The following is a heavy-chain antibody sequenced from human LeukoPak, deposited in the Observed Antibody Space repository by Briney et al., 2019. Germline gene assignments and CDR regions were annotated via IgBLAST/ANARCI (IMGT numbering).Heavy chain of an antibody. CDR2: IYYSGST. CDR3: ARHIKGYYDSSGYEAFDI. CDR1: GGSISSSSYY. D-gene: IGHD3-22*01. Sequence: SETLSLTCTVSGGSISSSSYYWGWIRQPPGKGLEWIVSIYYSGSTYYNPARKSRVTISVDTSKNQFSLKLSSVTAADTAVYYCARHIKGYYDSSGYEAFDIWGQGTMVTVSS. V-gene: IGHV4-39*01. J-gene: IGHJ3*02.